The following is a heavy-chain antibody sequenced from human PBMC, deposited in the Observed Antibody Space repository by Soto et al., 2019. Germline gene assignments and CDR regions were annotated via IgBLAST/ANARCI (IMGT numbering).Heavy chain of an antibody. CDR2: IYISENT. CDR3: ARGVGRSSWTSFDS. J-gene: IGHJ4*02. D-gene: IGHD6-13*01. V-gene: IGHV4-4*07. CDR1: GGSISSDY. Sequence: KPSETLSLTCTVSGGSISSDYWSWIRQPAGKGLEWIGRIYISENTHYNPSLRSRVSMSLDTSKNQLSPNLSSVTAADTAVYYCARGVGRSSWTSFDSWGQGTLVTVSS.